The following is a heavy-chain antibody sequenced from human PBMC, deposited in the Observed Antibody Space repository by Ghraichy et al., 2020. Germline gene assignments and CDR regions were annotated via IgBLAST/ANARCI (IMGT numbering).Heavy chain of an antibody. CDR3: ARSQWLAPFDY. CDR1: GFTFSSYW. D-gene: IGHD6-19*01. J-gene: IGHJ4*02. V-gene: IGHV3-7*01. CDR2: IKQDGSEK. Sequence: GESLNISCAASGFTFSSYWMSWVRQAPGKGLEWVANIKQDGSEKYYVDSVKGRFTISRDNAKNSLYLQMNSLRAEDTAVYYCARSQWLAPFDYWGQGTLVTVSS.